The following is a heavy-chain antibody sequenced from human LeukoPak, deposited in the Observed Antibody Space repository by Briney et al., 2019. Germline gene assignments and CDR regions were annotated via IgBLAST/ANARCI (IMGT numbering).Heavy chain of an antibody. CDR2: VSSGGRTT. CDR1: GFTFSDYY. Sequence: GGSLRLSCTASGFTFSDYYMSWIRQAPGKGLEWVSYVSSGGRTTYYADSVKGRFTMSRDNANNLVYLQMNSLRAEDTAVYYCARPVVAATTPDTFDIWGQGTMVTVSS. V-gene: IGHV3-11*04. D-gene: IGHD2-15*01. CDR3: ARPVVAATTPDTFDI. J-gene: IGHJ3*02.